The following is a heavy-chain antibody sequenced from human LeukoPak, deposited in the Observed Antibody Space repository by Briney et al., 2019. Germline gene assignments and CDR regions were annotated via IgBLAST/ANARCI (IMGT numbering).Heavy chain of an antibody. CDR1: GFTFSSYS. J-gene: IGHJ3*02. D-gene: IGHD1-26*01. CDR2: ISSSSSYI. V-gene: IGHV3-21*01. Sequence: PGGSLRLSCAASGFTFSSYSMNWVRQAPGKGLEWVSSISSSSSYIYYADSVKGRFTISRDNAKNSLYLQMNSLRAEDTAVYYCARGRPRRVGATMGDAFDIWGQGTMVTVSS. CDR3: ARGRPRRVGATMGDAFDI.